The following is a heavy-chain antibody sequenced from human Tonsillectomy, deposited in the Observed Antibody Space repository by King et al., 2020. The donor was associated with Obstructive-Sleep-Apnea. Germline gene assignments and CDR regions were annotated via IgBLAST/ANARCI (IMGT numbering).Heavy chain of an antibody. CDR2: ISYYENSK. D-gene: IGHD6-19*01. CDR3: ARESGWTSATIFYGMDV. V-gene: IGHV3-30*04. CDR1: GFTFSNHA. Sequence: VQLVESGGGVVQPGRSLRLSCAASGFTFSNHAMHWVRQAPGKGREWVAVISYYENSKVCADSVKGRFTLSRDNSKNALYPQINSLRAEDTAVYYCARESGWTSATIFYGMDVWGQGTTVTVSS. J-gene: IGHJ6*02.